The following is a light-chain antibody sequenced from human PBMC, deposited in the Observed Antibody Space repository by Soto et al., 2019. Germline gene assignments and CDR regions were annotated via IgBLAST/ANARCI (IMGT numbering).Light chain of an antibody. J-gene: IGKJ4*01. CDR2: GAS. CDR1: QSVSSN. Sequence: EMVMTQSPATLSVSPGERANLYCRASQSVSSNLAWYQQKPGQAPRLLIYGASTRATGIPATFSASGSGTEFTLTISSLQSEDFAVYYCQKYKNWPLTFGGGTKVDI. CDR3: QKYKNWPLT. V-gene: IGKV3-15*01.